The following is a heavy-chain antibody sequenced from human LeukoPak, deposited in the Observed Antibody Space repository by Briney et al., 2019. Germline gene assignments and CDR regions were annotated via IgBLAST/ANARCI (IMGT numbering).Heavy chain of an antibody. CDR2: VRGSGTDT. D-gene: IGHD5-12*01. CDR1: GFTFSTYA. Sequence: PGGSLRLSCAASGFTFSTYAMSWIRQAPGKGLEWVSAVRGSGTDTYHADSVEGRFTISRDNSKNTLYLQMNSLRVEDTAIYYCAKTSRVSSAYDSPFDYWGQGTLVTVSS. CDR3: AKTSRVSSAYDSPFDY. V-gene: IGHV3-23*01. J-gene: IGHJ4*02.